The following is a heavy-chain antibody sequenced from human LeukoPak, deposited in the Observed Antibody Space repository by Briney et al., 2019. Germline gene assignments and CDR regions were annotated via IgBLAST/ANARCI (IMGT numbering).Heavy chain of an antibody. J-gene: IGHJ4*02. CDR1: GYTFTSYD. D-gene: IGHD6-19*01. V-gene: IGHV1-8*01. Sequence: ASVKVSCKASGYTFTSYDINWVRQATGQGLEWMGWMNPNSGNTGYAQKFQGRVTMTRNTSISTAYMELSSLRSEDTAVYCCSRPIAVAGTNFDYWGQGTLVTVSS. CDR3: SRPIAVAGTNFDY. CDR2: MNPNSGNT.